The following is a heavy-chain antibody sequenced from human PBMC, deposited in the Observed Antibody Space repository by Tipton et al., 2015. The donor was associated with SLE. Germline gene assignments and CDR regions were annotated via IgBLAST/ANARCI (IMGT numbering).Heavy chain of an antibody. Sequence: LRLSCTVSGGSISNYYWSWIRQPPGKGLEWIGYIHYSGSTNYNPSLKSRVTISVDTSKNQFSLKLNSVTAADTAVYYCARGGIQLWNWFDPWGQGTLVTVSS. V-gene: IGHV4-59*08. CDR1: GGSISNYY. CDR3: ARGGIQLWNWFDP. D-gene: IGHD5-18*01. J-gene: IGHJ5*02. CDR2: IHYSGST.